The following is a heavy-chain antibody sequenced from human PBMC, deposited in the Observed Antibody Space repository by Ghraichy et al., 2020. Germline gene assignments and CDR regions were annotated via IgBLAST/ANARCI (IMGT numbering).Heavy chain of an antibody. V-gene: IGHV3-48*02. D-gene: IGHD3-22*01. CDR1: GFTFSAYS. CDR2: ISDSNAFI. CDR3: ARDSGYYARRSALDL. Sequence: GESLNISCAASGFTFSAYSMNWVRQAPGKGLEWVSYISDSNAFIYYADSVRGRFTISRDNAKNSLYLQMNSLRDDDTAVYYCARDSGYYARRSALDLWGQGTMVSVSS. J-gene: IGHJ3*01.